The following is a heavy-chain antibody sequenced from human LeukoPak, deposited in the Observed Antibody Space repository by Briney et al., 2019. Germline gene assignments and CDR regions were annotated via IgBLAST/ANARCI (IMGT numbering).Heavy chain of an antibody. J-gene: IGHJ4*02. V-gene: IGHV1-8*02. CDR1: GYSFTSYD. CDR3: ARVIKRAYSSGNLGY. D-gene: IGHD6-19*01. CDR2: MYPSSGNT. Sequence: ASVKVSCKASGYSFTSYDMNWVRQATGQGLEWMGRMYPSSGNTGCAQKFQGRVTMIRNTSIRPAHKELTSPSSEAAAVYCWARVIKRAYSSGNLGYWGQGTLVTVSS.